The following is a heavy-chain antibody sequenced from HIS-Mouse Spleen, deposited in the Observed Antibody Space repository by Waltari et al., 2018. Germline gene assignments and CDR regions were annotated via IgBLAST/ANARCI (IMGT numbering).Heavy chain of an antibody. V-gene: IGHV4-39*07. CDR3: AREIPYSSSWYDWYFDL. D-gene: IGHD6-13*01. Sequence: QLQLQESGPGLVKPSETLSLTCTVSGGSISSSSYYWGWIRQPPGKGLEGIVSIYCSWSTYYNPSLKSRVTISVDTSKNQFSLKLSSVTAADTAVYYCAREIPYSSSWYDWYFDLWGRGTLVTVSS. CDR2: IYCSWST. J-gene: IGHJ2*01. CDR1: GGSISSSSYY.